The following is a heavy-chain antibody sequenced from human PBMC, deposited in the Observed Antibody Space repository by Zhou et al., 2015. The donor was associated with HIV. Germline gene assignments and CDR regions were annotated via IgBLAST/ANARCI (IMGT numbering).Heavy chain of an antibody. V-gene: IGHV1-69*01. D-gene: IGHD2-2*01. CDR3: ARVLVVPASLAADGSYYFDY. Sequence: QVQLVQSGAEVKKPGSSVKVSCKASGGTFSSYAISWVRQAPGQGLEWMGGIIPIFGTANYAQKFQGRVTITADESTSTAYMELSSLRSEDTAVYYCARVLVVPASLAADGSYYFDYWGQGTLVTVSS. CDR2: IIPIFGTA. CDR1: GGTFSSYA. J-gene: IGHJ4*02.